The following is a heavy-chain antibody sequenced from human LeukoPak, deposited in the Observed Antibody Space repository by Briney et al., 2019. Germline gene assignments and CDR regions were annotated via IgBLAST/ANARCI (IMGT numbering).Heavy chain of an antibody. Sequence: SETLSLTCAVYGGSFSDYYWSWIRQPPGEGLEWIGEINHSGSTNYNPSLKSRVTISVDTSKNQFSLKLSSVTAADTAVYYCARTYYDILTGSPPYGMDVWGQGTTVTVSS. V-gene: IGHV4-34*01. CDR3: ARTYYDILTGSPPYGMDV. CDR2: INHSGST. J-gene: IGHJ6*02. CDR1: GGSFSDYY. D-gene: IGHD3-9*01.